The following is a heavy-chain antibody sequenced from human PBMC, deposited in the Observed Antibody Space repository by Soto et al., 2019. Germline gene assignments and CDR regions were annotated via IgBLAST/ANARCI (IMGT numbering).Heavy chain of an antibody. V-gene: IGHV3-30-3*01. J-gene: IGHJ4*02. CDR2: ISHDGSHK. Sequence: QVQLAESGGGVVQPGRSLRLSCAASGFTFSSYTIHWVRQAPGKGLEWVAVISHDGSHKYYADSVKGRFTISRDNSKNTLFLQMNSLRAEDTAVYYCARAPAPDYGGVGDYWGQGTLVTVSS. CDR1: GFTFSSYT. D-gene: IGHD4-17*01. CDR3: ARAPAPDYGGVGDY.